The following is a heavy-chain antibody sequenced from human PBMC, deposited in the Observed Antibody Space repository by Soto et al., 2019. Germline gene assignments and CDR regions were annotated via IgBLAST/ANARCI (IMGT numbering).Heavy chain of an antibody. CDR1: GGSTRSYY. V-gene: IGHV4-59*08. CDR3: ARHGGSYSFDY. D-gene: IGHD1-26*01. J-gene: IGHJ4*02. Sequence: SESLSLTCTVTGGSTRSYYGSWLRQPRGNGLEFSGYNSYVFSTDYSPSLKSRVTMSVDTCKNQCSLKLSSATAADTAVYYCARHGGSYSFDYWGQGTLVTVS. CDR2: NSYVFST.